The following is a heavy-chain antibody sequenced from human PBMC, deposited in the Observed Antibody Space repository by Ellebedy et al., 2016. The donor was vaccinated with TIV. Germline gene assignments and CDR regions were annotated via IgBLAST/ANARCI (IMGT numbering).Heavy chain of an antibody. J-gene: IGHJ4*02. CDR1: GFTFSSYW. CDR2: IKQDGSEK. V-gene: IGHV3-7*04. Sequence: PGGSLRLSCAASGFTFSSYWMSWVRQAPGKGLEWVANIKQDGSEKYYVDSVKGQFTISRDNAKNSLYLQMNSLRAADTAVYYCARDREHLYAPPNYWGQGTLVTVSS. CDR3: ARDREHLYAPPNY. D-gene: IGHD2-2*01.